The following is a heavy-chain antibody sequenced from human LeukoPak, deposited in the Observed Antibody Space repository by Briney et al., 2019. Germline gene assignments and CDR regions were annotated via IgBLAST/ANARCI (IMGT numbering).Heavy chain of an antibody. Sequence: PGGSLRLSCAASGFTFSSYAMSWVRQAPGKGLEWVSAISGTGGSTYYADSVKGRFTISRDNSKNTLYLQMNSLRGEDTAVYCCAKGIEPAASIFDYWGQGTLVTVSS. CDR3: AKGIEPAASIFDY. J-gene: IGHJ4*02. V-gene: IGHV3-23*01. CDR1: GFTFSSYA. D-gene: IGHD2-2*01. CDR2: ISGTGGST.